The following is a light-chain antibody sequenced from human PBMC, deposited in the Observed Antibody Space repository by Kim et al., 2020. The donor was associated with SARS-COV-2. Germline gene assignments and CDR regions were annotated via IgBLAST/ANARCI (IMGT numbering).Light chain of an antibody. CDR3: QQYGGSPGT. CDR2: GAS. J-gene: IGKJ2*01. Sequence: LSPGERAPLSCRASQSVSSNYLAWYQQKSGQAPRLLIYGASSRATGIPDRFNGSGSGTDFTLTISRLEPEDFAVYYCQQYGGSPGTFGQGTKLEI. V-gene: IGKV3-20*01. CDR1: QSVSSNY.